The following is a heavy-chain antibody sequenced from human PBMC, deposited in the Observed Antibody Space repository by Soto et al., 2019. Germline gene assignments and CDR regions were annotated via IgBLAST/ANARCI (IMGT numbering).Heavy chain of an antibody. CDR3: ARGYYGSGSHVAWFDP. D-gene: IGHD3-10*01. Sequence: PSETLSLTCTVSGDSISSYYWSWIRQPPGKGLEWIGYIYYSGSTNYNPSLKSRVTISVDTSKNQFSLKLSSVTAADTAVYYCARGYYGSGSHVAWFDPWGQGTLVTVSS. J-gene: IGHJ5*02. V-gene: IGHV4-59*01. CDR1: GDSISSYY. CDR2: IYYSGST.